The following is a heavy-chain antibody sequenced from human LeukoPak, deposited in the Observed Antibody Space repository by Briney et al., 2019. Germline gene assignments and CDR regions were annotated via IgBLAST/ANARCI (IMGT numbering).Heavy chain of an antibody. CDR2: IYTSGST. Sequence: PSETLSLTCTVSNGSISSHYWSWIRQPAGKGLEWIGRIYTSGSTDYNPSLKSRLTMSLDTSKSQFSLRLTSVTAADTAVYYCARIRDSSGYYLGAFGIWGQGTTVTVSS. CDR1: NGSISSHY. CDR3: ARIRDSSGYYLGAFGI. V-gene: IGHV4-4*07. D-gene: IGHD3-22*01. J-gene: IGHJ3*02.